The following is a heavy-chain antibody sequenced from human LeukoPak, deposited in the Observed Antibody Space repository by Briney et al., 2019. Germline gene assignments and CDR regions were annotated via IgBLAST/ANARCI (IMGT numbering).Heavy chain of an antibody. CDR1: GGSFSGYY. CDR2: IYHSGST. V-gene: IGHV4-34*01. J-gene: IGHJ4*02. CDR3: ASTYCSGGSCSFDY. Sequence: SETLSLTCAVYGGSFSGYYWSWIRQPPGKGLEWIGYIYHSGSTYYNPSLKSRVTISVDRSKNQFSLKLSSVTAADTAVYYCASTYCSGGSCSFDYWGQGTLVTVSS. D-gene: IGHD2-15*01.